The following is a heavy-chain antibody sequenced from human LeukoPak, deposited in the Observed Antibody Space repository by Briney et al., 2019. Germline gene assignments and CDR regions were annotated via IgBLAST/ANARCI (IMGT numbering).Heavy chain of an antibody. CDR3: ARHPPYYDILTGYYSVEDWFDP. V-gene: IGHV1-46*01. CDR2: INPSGGST. Sequence: ASVKVSYQASGYTFTSYYMHWVRQAPGQGLEWMGIINPSGGSTSYAQKFQGRVTMTRDTSTSTVYMELSSLRSEGTAVYYCARHPPYYDILTGYYSVEDWFDPWGQGTLVTVSS. D-gene: IGHD3-9*01. CDR1: GYTFTSYY. J-gene: IGHJ5*02.